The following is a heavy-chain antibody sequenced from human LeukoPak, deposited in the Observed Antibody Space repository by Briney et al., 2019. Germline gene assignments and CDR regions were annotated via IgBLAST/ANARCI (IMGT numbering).Heavy chain of an antibody. CDR2: IYYSGST. J-gene: IGHJ6*02. V-gene: IGHV4-59*01. D-gene: IGHD6-13*01. CDR3: ARGPAGIAAYGMDV. Sequence: PSETLSLTCTVPGGSISSYYWSWIRQPPGKGLEWIGYIYYSGSTNYNPSLKSRVTISVDTSKNQFSLKLSSVTAADTAVYYCARGPAGIAAYGMDVWGQGTTVTVSS. CDR1: GGSISSYY.